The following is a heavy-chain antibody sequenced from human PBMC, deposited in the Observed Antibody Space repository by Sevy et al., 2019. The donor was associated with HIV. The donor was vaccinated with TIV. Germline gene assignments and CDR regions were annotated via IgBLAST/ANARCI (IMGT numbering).Heavy chain of an antibody. J-gene: IGHJ4*02. CDR2: ISSVSGDT. CDR3: ARDFQFVLDF. D-gene: IGHD6-6*01. CDR1: GFIFSSYT. V-gene: IGHV3-48*02. Sequence: GGSLRLSCRASGFIFSSYTMNWVRQAPGKGLEWISYISSVSGDTYYADSVKGRLTISRDNAKNSLSLQMNSLRDEDTAVYYWARDFQFVLDFWGQGALVTVSS.